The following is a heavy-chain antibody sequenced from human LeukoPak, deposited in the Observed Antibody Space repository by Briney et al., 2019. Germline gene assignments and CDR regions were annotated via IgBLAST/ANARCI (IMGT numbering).Heavy chain of an antibody. CDR3: ATMRPGYCSGGSCYGGY. V-gene: IGHV3-30*02. CDR2: IRYDGRNK. D-gene: IGHD2-15*01. CDR1: GLTFSNYG. J-gene: IGHJ4*02. Sequence: GGSLRLSCAAAGLTFSNYGMHWVRQAPGKGLQWVAYIRYDGRNKYSADSVKGQFTIYRDNSKSTLYLQMNSLRPEDTAVYYCATMRPGYCSGGSCYGGYWGQGTLVTVSS.